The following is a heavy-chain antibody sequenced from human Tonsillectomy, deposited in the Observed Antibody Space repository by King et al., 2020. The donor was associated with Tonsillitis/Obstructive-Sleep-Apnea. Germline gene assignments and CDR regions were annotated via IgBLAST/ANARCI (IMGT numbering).Heavy chain of an antibody. CDR3: ASPLTGLHY. V-gene: IGHV3-53*01. J-gene: IGHJ4*02. CDR1: GFTVGNNY. D-gene: IGHD3-9*01. CDR2: IYSDDNT. Sequence: VQLVESGGDLIQPGGSLRLSCAASGFTVGNNYMTWVRQAPGKGLEWVSSIYSDDNTYYADSVKGRFAISRDNSKNTLYLQMNSLRTEDTAVYSCASPLTGLHYWGQGTLVTVSS.